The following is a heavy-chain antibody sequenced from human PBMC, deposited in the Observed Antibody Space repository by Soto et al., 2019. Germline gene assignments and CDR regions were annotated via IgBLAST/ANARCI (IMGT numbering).Heavy chain of an antibody. CDR2: IYYGGNT. CDR3: ATKIYSSAGSRDF. V-gene: IGHV4-39*01. D-gene: IGHD6-19*01. CDR1: GGSINSNYF. Sequence: SETLSLTCAVSGGSINSNYFWGWIRQPPGRGLEWIGSIYYGGNTYYNPSLKSRVTISADLSKNQFSLNLKSVTAADTAVYYCATKIYSSAGSRDFGGQGPLATVP. J-gene: IGHJ4*02.